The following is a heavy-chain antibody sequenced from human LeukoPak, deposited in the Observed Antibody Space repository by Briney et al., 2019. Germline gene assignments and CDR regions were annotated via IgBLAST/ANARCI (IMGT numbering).Heavy chain of an antibody. CDR3: AKENDFVY. J-gene: IGHJ4*02. V-gene: IGHV3-30*18. Sequence: GGSLRLSCAASGFTFSNYDMHWVRQAPGKGLEWVSVISYDGTNKYYADSVKGRFTISRDNSKSTLYLQMNSLRAEDTAVYYCAKENDFVYWGQGTLVTVSS. CDR1: GFTFSNYD. CDR2: ISYDGTNK. D-gene: IGHD3-3*01.